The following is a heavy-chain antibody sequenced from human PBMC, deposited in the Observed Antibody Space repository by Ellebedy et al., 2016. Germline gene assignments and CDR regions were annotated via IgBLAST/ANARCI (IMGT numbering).Heavy chain of an antibody. CDR2: ISWNSGSI. J-gene: IGHJ3*02. CDR1: GFTFSSYS. D-gene: IGHD3-10*01. Sequence: GGSLRLSXAASGFTFSSYSMNWVRQAPGKGLEWVSGISWNSGSIGYADSVKGRFTISRDNAKNSLYLQMNSLRAEDTALYYCAKDGSDSRPGNAFDIWGQGTMVTVSS. CDR3: AKDGSDSRPGNAFDI. V-gene: IGHV3-9*01.